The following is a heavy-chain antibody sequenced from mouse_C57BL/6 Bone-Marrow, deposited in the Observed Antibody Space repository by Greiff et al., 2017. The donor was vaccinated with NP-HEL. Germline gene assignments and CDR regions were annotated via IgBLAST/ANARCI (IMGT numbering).Heavy chain of an antibody. Sequence: VHLVESGPELVKPGASVKISCKASGYTFTDYYINWVKQRPGQGLEWIGWIFPGSGSTYYNEKFKGKATLTVDKSSSTAYMLLSSLTSEDSAVYFCARSPLYYYGSSWYFDVWGTGTTVTVSS. CDR2: IFPGSGST. D-gene: IGHD1-1*01. CDR1: GYTFTDYY. V-gene: IGHV1-75*01. CDR3: ARSPLYYYGSSWYFDV. J-gene: IGHJ1*03.